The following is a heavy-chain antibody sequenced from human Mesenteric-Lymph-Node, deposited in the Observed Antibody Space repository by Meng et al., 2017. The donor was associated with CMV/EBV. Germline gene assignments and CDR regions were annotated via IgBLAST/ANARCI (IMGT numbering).Heavy chain of an antibody. CDR3: ARGGLWCSSTSCYMLYAMDV. J-gene: IGHJ6*02. CDR1: GYTFTDYD. Sequence: ASVKVSCKTSGYTFTDYDIIWVRQATGQGLEWMGWMHPKNGNTGYAQKFQGRVTMTRTTSISTAYMEVSSLRSEDTAVYYCARGGLWCSSTSCYMLYAMDVWGQGTTVTVSS. V-gene: IGHV1-8*01. CDR2: MHPKNGNT. D-gene: IGHD2-2*02.